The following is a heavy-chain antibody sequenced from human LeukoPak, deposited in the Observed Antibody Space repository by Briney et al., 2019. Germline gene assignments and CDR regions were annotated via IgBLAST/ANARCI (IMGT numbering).Heavy chain of an antibody. CDR1: GFTFSSYG. CDR3: ARSMITFGGVIVPQLDY. J-gene: IGHJ4*02. CDR2: ISYDGSNK. V-gene: IGHV3-30*03. D-gene: IGHD3-16*02. Sequence: GGSLRLSCAASGFTFSSYGVHWVRPAPGKGLEWVAVISYDGSNKYYADSVKGRFTISRDNSKNTLYLQMNSLRAEDTAVYYCARSMITFGGVIVPQLDYWGQGTLVTVSS.